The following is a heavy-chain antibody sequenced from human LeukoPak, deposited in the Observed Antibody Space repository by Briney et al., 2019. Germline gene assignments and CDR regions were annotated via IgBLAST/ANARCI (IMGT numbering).Heavy chain of an antibody. D-gene: IGHD1-7*01. Sequence: KSSETLSLTCTVSGGSISSYYWIWIRQPPGKGLEWIGYIYYSGSTNYNPSLKSRVTISVDTSKNQFSLKLSSVTAADTAVYYCARDNWNYGSSMDVWGQGTTVTVSS. CDR3: ARDNWNYGSSMDV. CDR2: IYYSGST. CDR1: GGSISSYY. V-gene: IGHV4-59*01. J-gene: IGHJ6*02.